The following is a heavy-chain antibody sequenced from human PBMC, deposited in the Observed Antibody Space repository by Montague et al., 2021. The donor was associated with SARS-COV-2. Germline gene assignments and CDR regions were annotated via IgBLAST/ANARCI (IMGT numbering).Heavy chain of an antibody. J-gene: IGHJ4*02. D-gene: IGHD3-10*01. Sequence: SLRLSCAASGFTFDGYGMSWVRQAPGKGLEWVSGINWNGGSTGYADSVKGRFTISRDNAKNSLYLQMNSLRAEDTALYYCASLGYYGSGTQVEYWGQGTLVTVSS. CDR3: ASLGYYGSGTQVEY. V-gene: IGHV3-20*04. CDR2: INWNGGST. CDR1: GFTFDGYG.